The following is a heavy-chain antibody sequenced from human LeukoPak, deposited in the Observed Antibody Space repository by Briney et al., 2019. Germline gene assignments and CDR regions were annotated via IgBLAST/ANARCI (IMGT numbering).Heavy chain of an antibody. Sequence: ASVKVSCKASGYTFTGYYIHWVRQAPGQGLEWMRRINPNSGGTNYVQKFQGRVTMTTDTSISTAYMELSRLRSDDTAVYYCGRVDSSALIWGQGTLVSVSS. J-gene: IGHJ4*02. CDR1: GYTFTGYY. D-gene: IGHD6-19*01. V-gene: IGHV1-2*06. CDR3: GRVDSSALI. CDR2: INPNSGGT.